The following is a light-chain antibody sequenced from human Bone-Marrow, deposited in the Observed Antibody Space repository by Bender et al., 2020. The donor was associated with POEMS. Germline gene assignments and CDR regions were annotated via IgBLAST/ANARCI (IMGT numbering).Light chain of an antibody. J-gene: IGLJ3*02. CDR1: SSDIGYFNY. CDR3: GSYAGSNIWV. Sequence: QSALTQPPSASGSPGQSVTISCTGTSSDIGYFNYVSWYQQHQGKAPKLIISAVNQRPSGVPDRFSGSKSGNTASLTVSGLQAEDEADYYGGSYAGSNIWVFGGGTKLTVL. CDR2: AVN. V-gene: IGLV2-8*01.